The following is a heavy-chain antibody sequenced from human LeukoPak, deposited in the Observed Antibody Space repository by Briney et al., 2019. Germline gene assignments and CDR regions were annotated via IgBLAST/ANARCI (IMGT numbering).Heavy chain of an antibody. J-gene: IGHJ4*02. CDR3: ARGPGYPNYFDY. Sequence: ASVKVSCKASGYTSTSYAMHWVRQAPGQRLEWMGWINAGNGNTKYSQEFQGRVTITRDTSASTAYMELSSLRSEDMAVYYCARGPGYPNYFDYWGQGTLVTVSS. CDR1: GYTSTSYA. V-gene: IGHV1-3*03. D-gene: IGHD5-18*01. CDR2: INAGNGNT.